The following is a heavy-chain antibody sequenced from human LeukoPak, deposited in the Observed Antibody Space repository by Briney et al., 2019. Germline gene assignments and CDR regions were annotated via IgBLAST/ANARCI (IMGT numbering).Heavy chain of an antibody. Sequence: PGGSLRLSCAASGFTFSSYEMNWVRQAPGKGLEWVSYISTGGSTIYYADSVKGRFTISRDNAKNSLYLQMNSLRAEDTAVYYCARDPLGYSGYDSEGYFDYWGQGTLVTVSS. CDR2: ISTGGSTI. D-gene: IGHD5-12*01. CDR1: GFTFSSYE. J-gene: IGHJ4*02. V-gene: IGHV3-48*03. CDR3: ARDPLGYSGYDSEGYFDY.